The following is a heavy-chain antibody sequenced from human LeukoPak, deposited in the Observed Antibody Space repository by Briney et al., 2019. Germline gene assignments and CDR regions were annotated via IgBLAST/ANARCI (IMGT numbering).Heavy chain of an antibody. CDR3: ARDGSSWYGGWLDP. CDR1: GGSISSHY. J-gene: IGHJ5*02. Sequence: SETLSLTCTVSGGSISSHYWSWIRQPPGKGLEWLDHIYYSANTNYTPSVKSRVTISVDTSKNQFSLQLSSVTAADTAVYYCARDGSSWYGGWLDPWGQGTLVTVSS. CDR2: IYYSANT. V-gene: IGHV4-59*11. D-gene: IGHD6-13*01.